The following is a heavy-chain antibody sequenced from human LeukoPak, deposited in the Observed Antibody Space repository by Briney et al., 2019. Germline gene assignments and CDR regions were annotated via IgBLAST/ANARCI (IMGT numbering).Heavy chain of an antibody. V-gene: IGHV4-39*01. CDR1: GGPISSSSYY. CDR3: ARQFYESRSPHAKYFQH. D-gene: IGHD3-22*01. Sequence: PSETLSLTCSVSGGPISSSSYYWGWIRQAPGRGLEWIGSIYYSGSTYYTPSLKSRVTISVDTSKNQFSLKLNSVTAADTAVYYCARQFYESRSPHAKYFQHWGQGTLVTVSS. CDR2: IYYSGST. J-gene: IGHJ1*01.